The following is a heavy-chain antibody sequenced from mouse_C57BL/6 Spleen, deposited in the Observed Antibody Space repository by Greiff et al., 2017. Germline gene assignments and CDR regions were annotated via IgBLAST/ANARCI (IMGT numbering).Heavy chain of an antibody. Sequence: DVHLVESGPGLVKPSQTVFLTCTVTGISITTGNYRWSWIRQFPGNKLEWIGYIYYSGTITYNPSLTSRTTITRDTPKNQFFLEMNSLTAEDTATYYCARAPGYYGSSFYWYFDVWGTGTTVTVSS. D-gene: IGHD1-1*01. CDR1: GISITTGNYR. CDR3: ARAPGYYGSSFYWYFDV. J-gene: IGHJ1*03. V-gene: IGHV3-5*01. CDR2: IYYSGTI.